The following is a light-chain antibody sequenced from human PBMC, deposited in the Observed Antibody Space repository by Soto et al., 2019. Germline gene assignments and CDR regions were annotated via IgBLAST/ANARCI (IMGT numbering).Light chain of an antibody. CDR1: QSDSHN. Sequence: ILMTQSPATLSVAPGLKGTLSCSSRQSDSHNVTGYRQKPGQAPRVLRYDASTRAPGIPARYSGSGSGEEFTLNIDGLQSEDFAVYYCQQYNNWPPRPFGQGTKVEIK. CDR2: DAS. J-gene: IGKJ1*01. V-gene: IGKV3-15*01. CDR3: QQYNNWPPRP.